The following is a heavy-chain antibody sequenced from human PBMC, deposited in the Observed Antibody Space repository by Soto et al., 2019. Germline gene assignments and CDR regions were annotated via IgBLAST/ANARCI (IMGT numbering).Heavy chain of an antibody. CDR1: GYTFTSYG. CDR3: LRDDLVWGSDDY. Sequence: QVQLVQSGAEVKKPGASVKVSCKASGYTFTSYGISWVRQAPGQGLEWMGWISAYNGNTNYAQKLQGRVTRNTDTSTMTAELELWSRRSDDTAVYYCLRDDLVWGSDDYWGQRTLVTVSS. J-gene: IGHJ4*02. CDR2: ISAYNGNT. D-gene: IGHD3-16*01. V-gene: IGHV1-18*01.